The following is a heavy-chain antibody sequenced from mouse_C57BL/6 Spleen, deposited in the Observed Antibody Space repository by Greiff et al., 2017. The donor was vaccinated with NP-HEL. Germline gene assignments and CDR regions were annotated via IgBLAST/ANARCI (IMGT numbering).Heavy chain of an antibody. J-gene: IGHJ2*01. D-gene: IGHD1-1*01. CDR2: IYPGDGDT. CDR3: ARSMHYGSSYFDY. Sequence: QVQLQQSGPELVKPGASVKISCKASGYAFSSSWMNWVKQRPGKGLEWIGRIYPGDGDTNYNGKFKGKATLTADKSSSTAYMQLSSLTSEDSAVYFCARSMHYGSSYFDYWGQGTTLTVSS. V-gene: IGHV1-82*01. CDR1: GYAFSSSW.